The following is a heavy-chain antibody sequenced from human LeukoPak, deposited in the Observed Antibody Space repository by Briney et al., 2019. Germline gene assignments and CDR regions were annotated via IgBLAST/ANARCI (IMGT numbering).Heavy chain of an antibody. V-gene: IGHV4-39*07. Sequence: PSETLSLTCTVSGGSISDSNHYWGWIRQTPWKGLEWIGSIYYTGKTYNNPSLESRVTISVDTSKNQFSLKLSSVTAADTAVYYCARRGSTYDILTGYQSTRWFDPWGQGTLVTVSS. J-gene: IGHJ5*02. CDR3: ARRGSTYDILTGYQSTRWFDP. CDR2: IYYTGKT. D-gene: IGHD3-9*01. CDR1: GGSISDSNHY.